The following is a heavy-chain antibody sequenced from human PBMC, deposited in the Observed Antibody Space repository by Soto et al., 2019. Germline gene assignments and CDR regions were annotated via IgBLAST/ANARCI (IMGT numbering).Heavy chain of an antibody. CDR3: AREGRYSSSWSNDY. D-gene: IGHD6-13*01. Sequence: PSETLSLTCAVYGGSFSGYYWSWIRQPPGKGLEWIGEINHSGSTNYNPSLKSRVTISVDTSKNQFSLRLSSVTAADTAVYYCAREGRYSSSWSNDYWGQGTQVTVSS. CDR1: GGSFSGYY. CDR2: INHSGST. V-gene: IGHV4-34*01. J-gene: IGHJ4*02.